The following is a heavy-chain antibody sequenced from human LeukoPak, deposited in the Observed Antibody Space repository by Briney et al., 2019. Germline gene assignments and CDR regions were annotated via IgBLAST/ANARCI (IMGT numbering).Heavy chain of an antibody. D-gene: IGHD4-17*01. CDR2: INPSDGST. J-gene: IGHJ4*02. Sequence: ASVKVSCKASGYTFTSYYMHWVRQAPGQGLEWMGIINPSDGSTSYAQKSQGRVTMTRDTSTSTVYMELSSLRSEDTAVYYCARGDYGDYVWDYWGQGTLVTVSS. V-gene: IGHV1-46*01. CDR3: ARGDYGDYVWDY. CDR1: GYTFTSYY.